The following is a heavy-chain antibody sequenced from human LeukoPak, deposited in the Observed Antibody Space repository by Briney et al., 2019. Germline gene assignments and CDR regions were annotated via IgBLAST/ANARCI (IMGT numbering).Heavy chain of an antibody. V-gene: IGHV4-30-4*01. J-gene: IGHJ4*02. CDR1: GGSISSGDYY. D-gene: IGHD3-22*01. CDR2: IYYSGST. CDR3: ARVKVDYYDSSGYKAYYFDY. Sequence: SETLSLTCTVSGGSISSGDYYWSWIRQPPGKGLEWIGYIYYSGSTYYNPSLKSRVTISVDTSKNQFSLKLSSVTAADTAVYYCARVKVDYYDSSGYKAYYFDYWGQGTLVTVSS.